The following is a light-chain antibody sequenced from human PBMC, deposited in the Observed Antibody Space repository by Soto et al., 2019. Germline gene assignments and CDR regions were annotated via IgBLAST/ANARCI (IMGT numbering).Light chain of an antibody. CDR1: QSVSSSY. J-gene: IGKJ1*01. CDR2: GAS. V-gene: IGKV3-20*01. Sequence: IVLTQSPGALSLYQGERATLSCRASQSVSSSYLAWYQQKPGQAPRLLIYGASSRATGIPDRFSGSGSGTDFTLTISRLEPEDFATYYCQQYSIYETFGQVTKVDIK. CDR3: QQYSIYET.